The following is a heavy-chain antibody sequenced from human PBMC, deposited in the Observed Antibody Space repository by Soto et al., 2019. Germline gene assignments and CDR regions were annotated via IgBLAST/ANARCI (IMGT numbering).Heavy chain of an antibody. J-gene: IGHJ5*02. CDR1: GESFSGYY. CDR3: ARGGITGTTDNWFDP. CDR2: INHSGST. Sequence: PSETLSLTCAVYGESFSGYYWSWIRQPPGKGLEWIGEINHSGSTNYNPSLKSRVTISVDTSKNQFSLKLSSVTAADTAVYYCARGGITGTTDNWFDPWGQGTLVTVSS. D-gene: IGHD1-7*01. V-gene: IGHV4-34*01.